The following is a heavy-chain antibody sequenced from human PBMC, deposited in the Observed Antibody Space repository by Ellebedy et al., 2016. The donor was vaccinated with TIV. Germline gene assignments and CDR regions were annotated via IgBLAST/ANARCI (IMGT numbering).Heavy chain of an antibody. CDR1: GFSLSTTRVS. V-gene: IGHV2-70*11. D-gene: IGHD6-19*01. CDR3: ARTDGSGWAFDS. CDR2: IDCDDDK. Sequence: SGPTLVKPTQTLTLTCTFSGFSLSTTRVSVSWIRQPPGKALEWLARIDCDDDKYFNTSLRTRLTISKDTSTNQVVLTMTNMDPVDTATYYCARTDGSGWAFDSWGQGTRVTVSS. J-gene: IGHJ4*02.